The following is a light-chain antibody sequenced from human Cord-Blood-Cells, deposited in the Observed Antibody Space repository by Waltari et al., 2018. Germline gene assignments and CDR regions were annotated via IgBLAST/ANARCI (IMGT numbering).Light chain of an antibody. CDR1: QSISSY. J-gene: IGKJ4*01. CDR3: QQSYSTPLT. V-gene: IGKV1-39*01. CDR2: AAT. Sequence: DIQMTQSPSSLSASVGDRVTITCRASQSISSYLNWYQQKPGKAPKLLICAATSLQSGVPSRFSVSGSGTDFTLTISSLQPEEFATYYCQQSYSTPLTFGGGTKVEIK.